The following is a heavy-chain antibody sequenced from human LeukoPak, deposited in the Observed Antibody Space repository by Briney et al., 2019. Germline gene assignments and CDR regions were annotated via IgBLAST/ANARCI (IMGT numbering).Heavy chain of an antibody. J-gene: IGHJ5*02. D-gene: IGHD2-15*01. CDR3: AKDHGDIVVVVAATDGWFDP. CDR2: IRYDGSNK. Sequence: GGSLRLSCAASGFTFSSYGMHWVRQAPGKGLEWVAFIRYDGSNKFYADSVKGRFTISRDNSKNTLYLQMNSLRAEDTAVYYCAKDHGDIVVVVAATDGWFDPWGQGTLVTVSS. V-gene: IGHV3-30*02. CDR1: GFTFSSYG.